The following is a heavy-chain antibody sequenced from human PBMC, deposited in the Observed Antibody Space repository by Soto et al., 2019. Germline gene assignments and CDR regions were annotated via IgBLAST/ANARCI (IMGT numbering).Heavy chain of an antibody. Sequence: SETLSLTCTVSGGSISSGGYYWSWIRQHPGKGLEWIGYIYYSGSTYYNPSLKSRVTVSVDTSKNQFSLKLSSVTAADTAVYYCARDLYYYDSSGPGLDAFDIWGQGTMVTVSS. J-gene: IGHJ3*02. CDR3: ARDLYYYDSSGPGLDAFDI. D-gene: IGHD3-22*01. CDR1: GGSISSGGYY. V-gene: IGHV4-31*03. CDR2: IYYSGST.